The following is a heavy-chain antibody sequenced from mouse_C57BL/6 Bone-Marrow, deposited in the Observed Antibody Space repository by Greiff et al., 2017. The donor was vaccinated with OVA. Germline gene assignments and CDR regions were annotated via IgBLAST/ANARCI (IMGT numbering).Heavy chain of an antibody. D-gene: IGHD1-1*01. J-gene: IGHJ3*01. CDR3: SIGGYGSSYPAWFAY. CDR2: IHPSDSDT. Sequence: VQLQQPGAELVKPGASVKVSCKASGYTFTSYWMHWVKQRPGQGLEWIGRIHPSDSDTNYNQKFKGKATLTVDKSSSTADMQLSSLTSEDSAVYYCSIGGYGSSYPAWFAYWGQGTLVTVSA. V-gene: IGHV1-74*01. CDR1: GYTFTSYW.